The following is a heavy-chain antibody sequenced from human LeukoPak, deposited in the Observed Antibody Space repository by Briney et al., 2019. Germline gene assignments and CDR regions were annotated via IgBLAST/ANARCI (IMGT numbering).Heavy chain of an antibody. J-gene: IGHJ4*02. D-gene: IGHD1-7*01. CDR3: ARAHNWKYGTFEY. CDR1: EFSVGSNY. Sequence: PGGSLRLSCAASEFSVGSNYMTWVRQAPGKGLEWVSLIYSGGSTYYADSVKGRFTISRDNSKNTLYLQMNSLRAEDTAVYYCARAHNWKYGTFEYWGQGTLVTVSS. V-gene: IGHV3-66*01. CDR2: IYSGGST.